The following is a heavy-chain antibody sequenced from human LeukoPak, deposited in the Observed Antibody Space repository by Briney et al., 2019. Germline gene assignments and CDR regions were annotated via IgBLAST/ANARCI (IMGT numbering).Heavy chain of an antibody. Sequence: ASVKVSCKASGYTFTSYGISWVRQAPGQGLEWMGWISAYNGNTNYAQKLQGRVTMTTDTSTSTAYMELRSLRSDDTAVYYCARDLDGIAVAGTNGLGFFDYWGQGTLVTVSS. CDR3: ARDLDGIAVAGTNGLGFFDY. CDR2: ISAYNGNT. J-gene: IGHJ4*02. CDR1: GYTFTSYG. D-gene: IGHD6-19*01. V-gene: IGHV1-18*01.